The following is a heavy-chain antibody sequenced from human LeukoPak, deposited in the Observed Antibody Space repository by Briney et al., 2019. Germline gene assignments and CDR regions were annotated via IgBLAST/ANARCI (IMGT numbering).Heavy chain of an antibody. CDR1: GYTFTSYA. Sequence: ASVKVSCKASGYTFTSYAMNWVRQAPGQGLEWMGWINTNTGNPTYAQGFTGRFVFSLDTSVSTAYLQISSLKAEDTAVYYCARTGEIDYGGNSPPVFYAFDIWGQGTMVTVSS. CDR2: INTNTGNP. J-gene: IGHJ3*02. V-gene: IGHV7-4-1*02. D-gene: IGHD4-23*01. CDR3: ARTGEIDYGGNSPPVFYAFDI.